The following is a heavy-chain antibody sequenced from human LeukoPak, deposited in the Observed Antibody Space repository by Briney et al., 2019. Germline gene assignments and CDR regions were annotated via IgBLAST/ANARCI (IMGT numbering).Heavy chain of an antibody. J-gene: IGHJ4*02. CDR3: ARAAVGYCSSTSCYPYYFDY. CDR2: IYHSGST. V-gene: IGHV4-30-2*01. CDR1: GGSISGGGYS. Sequence: SETLSLTCAVSGGSISGGGYSWSWIRQPPGKGLELIGYIYHSGSTYYNPSLKSRVTISVDRSKNQFSLKLSSVTAADTAVYYCARAAVGYCSSTSCYPYYFDYWGQGTLVTVSS. D-gene: IGHD2-2*01.